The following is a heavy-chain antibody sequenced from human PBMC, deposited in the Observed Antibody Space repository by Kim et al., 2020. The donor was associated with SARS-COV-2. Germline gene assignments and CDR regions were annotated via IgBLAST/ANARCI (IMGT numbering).Heavy chain of an antibody. CDR1: GFTFSNAL. D-gene: IGHD5-18*01. Sequence: GGSLRLSCAASGFTFSNALMSWVRQAPGKGLEWVGRIKSKTDGGTTDYAAPVKGRFTISRDDSKNTLYLQMNSLKTEDTAVYYCTTGLLFQLWLGFDYWGQGTLVTVSS. CDR2: IKSKTDGGTT. V-gene: IGHV3-15*01. CDR3: TTGLLFQLWLGFDY. J-gene: IGHJ4*02.